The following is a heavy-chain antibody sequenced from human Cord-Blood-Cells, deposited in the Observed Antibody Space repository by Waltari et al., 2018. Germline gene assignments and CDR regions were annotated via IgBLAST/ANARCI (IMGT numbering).Heavy chain of an antibody. CDR3: ARAGYYYGSGSYYN. V-gene: IGHV4-34*01. CDR1: GGSFSGYY. J-gene: IGHJ4*02. Sequence: QVQLQQWGAGLLKPSETLSLTCAVYGGSFSGYYWCWIRQPPGKGLEWIGEINHSGSTNYNPSLKSRVTISVDTSKNQFSLKLSSVTAADTAVYYCARAGYYYGSGSYYNWGQGTLVTVSS. D-gene: IGHD3-10*01. CDR2: INHSGST.